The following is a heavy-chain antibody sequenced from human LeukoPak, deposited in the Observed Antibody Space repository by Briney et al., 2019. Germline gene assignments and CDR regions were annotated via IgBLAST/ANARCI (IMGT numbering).Heavy chain of an antibody. V-gene: IGHV1-2*02. Sequence: ASVKVSCKASGYTFTGYYMHWVRQAPGQGLEWMGWINPNSGGTNYAQKLQGRVTMTTDTSTSTAYMELRSLRSDDTAVYYCARGFTIFGVVKYYYYYMDVWGKGTTVTVSS. CDR1: GYTFTGYY. CDR2: INPNSGGT. J-gene: IGHJ6*03. D-gene: IGHD3-3*01. CDR3: ARGFTIFGVVKYYYYYMDV.